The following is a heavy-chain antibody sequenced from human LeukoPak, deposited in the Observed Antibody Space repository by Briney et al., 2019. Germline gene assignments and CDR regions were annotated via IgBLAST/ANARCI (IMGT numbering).Heavy chain of an antibody. V-gene: IGHV3-48*04. CDR2: ISSSSSTI. CDR1: GFTFSSYS. Sequence: GGSLRLSCAASGFTFSSYSMNWVRQAPGKGLEWVSYISSSSSTIYYADSVKGRFTISRDNAKNSLYLQMNSLRAEDTAVYYCAREGGGYSSSWYEGYYFDYWGQGTLVTVSS. J-gene: IGHJ4*02. CDR3: AREGGGYSSSWYEGYYFDY. D-gene: IGHD6-13*01.